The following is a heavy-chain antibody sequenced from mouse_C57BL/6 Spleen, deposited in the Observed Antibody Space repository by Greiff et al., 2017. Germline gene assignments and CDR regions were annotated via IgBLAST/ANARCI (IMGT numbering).Heavy chain of an antibody. CDR3: ARGGTGDYFDY. J-gene: IGHJ2*01. Sequence: EVKVVESEGGLVQPGSSMKLSCTASGFTFSDYYMAWVRQVPEKGLEWVANINYDGSSTYYLDSLKSRFIISRDNAKNILYLQMSSLKSEDTATYYCARGGTGDYFDYWGQGTTLTVSS. CDR2: INYDGSST. D-gene: IGHD3-3*01. V-gene: IGHV5-16*01. CDR1: GFTFSDYY.